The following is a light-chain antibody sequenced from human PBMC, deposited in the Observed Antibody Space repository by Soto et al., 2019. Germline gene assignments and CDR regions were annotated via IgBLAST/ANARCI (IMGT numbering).Light chain of an antibody. Sequence: QAVVTQAPSLTVSPGGTVTLTCGSSTGPVTNSHYPYWLQQRPGQAPRTLIYDTNNKHSWTPARFSGSLFGGKGALTLSGAQPEDEGAYYCFLSYTGGSYVVFGGGTKLTVL. CDR2: DTN. V-gene: IGLV7-46*01. CDR1: TGPVTNSHY. CDR3: FLSYTGGSYVV. J-gene: IGLJ2*01.